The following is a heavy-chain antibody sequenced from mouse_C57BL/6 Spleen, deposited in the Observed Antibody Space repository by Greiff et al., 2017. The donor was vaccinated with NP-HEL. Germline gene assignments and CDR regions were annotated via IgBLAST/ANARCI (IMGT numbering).Heavy chain of an antibody. D-gene: IGHD2-3*01. Sequence: QVQLQQPGAELVKPGASVKMSCKASGYTFTSYWITWVKQRPGQGLEWIGDIYPGSGSNNYNEKFKSKATRTVDTSSSTAYMQLSSLTSEDSAVYYCASGMMNFDVWGTGTTVTVSS. CDR3: ASGMMNFDV. J-gene: IGHJ1*03. CDR2: IYPGSGSN. CDR1: GYTFTSYW. V-gene: IGHV1-55*01.